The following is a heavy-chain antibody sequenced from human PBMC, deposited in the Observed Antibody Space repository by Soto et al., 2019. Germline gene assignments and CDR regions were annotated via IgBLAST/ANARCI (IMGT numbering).Heavy chain of an antibody. Sequence: QVQIHQWGAGVLKPSETLSLTCAVSGGSFSGYIWTWIRQTPGKGLQWIGQINHSGSAVYNPSLKPRVTISIMSNNQFSLXMXSVTAADTAVYYCARGLSTGSPYSGGWYYFDSWGQGATVTVS. CDR2: INHSGSA. V-gene: IGHV4-34*01. CDR1: GGSFSGYI. J-gene: IGHJ4*02. CDR3: ARGLSTGSPYSGGWYYFDS. D-gene: IGHD3-10*01.